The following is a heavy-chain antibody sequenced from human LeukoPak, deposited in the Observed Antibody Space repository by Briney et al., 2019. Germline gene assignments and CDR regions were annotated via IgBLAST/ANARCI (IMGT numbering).Heavy chain of an antibody. J-gene: IGHJ5*02. CDR1: GCTFSGYY. CDR3: ARSPQFDP. Sequence: SETLTLTCAAYGCTFSGYYWSWIRQPPGKGLEWIGEINHSGSTNYNPSLKSRVTISVDTSKTQFSLKLSSVTGADTAVYYCARSPQFDPWGQGTLVTVSS. V-gene: IGHV4-34*01. CDR2: INHSGST.